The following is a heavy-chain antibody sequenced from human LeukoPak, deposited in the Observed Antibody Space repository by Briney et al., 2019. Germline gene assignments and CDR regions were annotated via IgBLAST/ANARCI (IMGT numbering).Heavy chain of an antibody. CDR2: ISSTGGTI. D-gene: IGHD2-15*01. V-gene: IGHV3-48*04. CDR1: GFTFSSNS. CDR3: AKDLGYCSGGSCYYGMDV. J-gene: IGHJ6*02. Sequence: GGSLRLSCAASGFTFSSNSMNWVRQAPGKGLEWVSYISSTGGTIYYADSMKGRFTISRDNAKNSLYLQMNSLRAEDTALYYCAKDLGYCSGGSCYYGMDVWGQGTTVTVSS.